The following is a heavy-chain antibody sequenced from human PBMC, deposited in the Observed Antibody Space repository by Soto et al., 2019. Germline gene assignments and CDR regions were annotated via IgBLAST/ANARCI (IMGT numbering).Heavy chain of an antibody. Sequence: GGSLRLSCAASGISVGTNYLTWVRQAPGKGLEWVSFIYSDGTTYYADSVKGRFTISRDTSNNTHYLQMNSLRAEDTAVYYCARGASSFDNWGQGTLVTVSS. CDR3: ARGASSFDN. CDR1: GISVGTNY. J-gene: IGHJ4*02. CDR2: IYSDGTT. V-gene: IGHV3-53*01.